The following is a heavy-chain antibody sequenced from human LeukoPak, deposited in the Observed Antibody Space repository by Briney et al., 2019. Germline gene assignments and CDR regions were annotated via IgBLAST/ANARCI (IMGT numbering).Heavy chain of an antibody. CDR2: INPNSGDT. Sequence: ASVTVSFKASGYTFTGYYMHWVRQAPGQGLEWMGWINPNSGDTSYAQKFQGRVTITRDTSISTAFMELSRLTSDDTAVYYCASGYYDSGSYGGDAFNIWGQGTMVTVSS. CDR3: ASGYYDSGSYGGDAFNI. D-gene: IGHD3-10*01. CDR1: GYTFTGYY. V-gene: IGHV1-2*02. J-gene: IGHJ3*02.